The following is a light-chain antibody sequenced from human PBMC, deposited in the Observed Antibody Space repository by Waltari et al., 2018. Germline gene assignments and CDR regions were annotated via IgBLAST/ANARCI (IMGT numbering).Light chain of an antibody. Sequence: QSALTQPASVSGSPGQSITISCPGTTSDVGGYNYVSWYQQHPGKAPKLMIYAVPNRPSGLSSRFPASRAGNTASLTISGLQAEDEADYYCSSYTSSNTLGFGTGTKVTVL. CDR1: TSDVGGYNY. J-gene: IGLJ1*01. CDR2: AVP. CDR3: SSYTSSNTLG. V-gene: IGLV2-14*03.